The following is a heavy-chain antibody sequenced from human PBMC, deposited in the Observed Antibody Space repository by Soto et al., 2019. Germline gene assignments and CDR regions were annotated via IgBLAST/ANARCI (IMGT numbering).Heavy chain of an antibody. Sequence: SGGGLVQPGGSLRLSCAASGFTVSSKYMTWVRQAPGKGLEWVSLIQSGGTTYYADSVKGRFTISRDTSENTLHLQMDSLRVEDTAVYYCARDDVLCDGGRCYGIPLDVCGKGTTVTVSS. V-gene: IGHV3-66*01. CDR1: GFTVSSKY. D-gene: IGHD2-15*01. J-gene: IGHJ6*04. CDR2: IQSGGTT. CDR3: ARDDVLCDGGRCYGIPLDV.